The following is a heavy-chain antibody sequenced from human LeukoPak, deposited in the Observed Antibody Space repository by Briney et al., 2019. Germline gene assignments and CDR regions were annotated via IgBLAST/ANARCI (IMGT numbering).Heavy chain of an antibody. D-gene: IGHD1-26*01. CDR3: TRSFSGYIDS. CDR2: TYYRSKWFN. CDR1: GDSVSSNSAA. J-gene: IGHJ4*02. V-gene: IGHV6-1*01. Sequence: SQSLSLTCAISGDSVSSNSAAWDWIRQSPSRGLEWLGRTYYRSKWFNGYAVSVKGRITINPDTSKNQFSLQLNSVTPEDTAVYYCTRSFSGYIDSWGQGTLVTVSS.